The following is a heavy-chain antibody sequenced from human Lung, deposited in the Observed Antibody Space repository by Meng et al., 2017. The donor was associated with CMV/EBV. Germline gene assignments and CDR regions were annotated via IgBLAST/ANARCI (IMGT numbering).Heavy chain of an antibody. V-gene: IGHV1-69*05. CDR3: ARESLQSGCFDY. CDR1: GGTFSSYA. CDR2: IIPMFGTK. Sequence: SVXVSXKASGGTFSSYAISWVRQAPGQGLEWMGGIIPMFGTKSYAQKFQGRVTITTDESTSTAYMELSSLRSEDTAVYYCARESLQSGCFDYWVQGTLVTVYS. J-gene: IGHJ4*02.